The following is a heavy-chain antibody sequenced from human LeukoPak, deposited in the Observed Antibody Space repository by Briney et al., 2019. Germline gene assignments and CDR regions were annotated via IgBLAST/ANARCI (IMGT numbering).Heavy chain of an antibody. CDR2: ISYDGGKK. CDR1: GFTFSSYG. J-gene: IGHJ6*03. D-gene: IGHD3-9*01. Sequence: GGSLRLSCAASGFTFSSYGMHWVRQAPGKGLEWVAFISYDGGKKDYADSVKGRFTISRDNSKNTLFLQMNSLRAEDTAVYYCAKDGGGYYDILTGYYPRLYYMDVWGKGTTVTISS. CDR3: AKDGGGYYDILTGYYPRLYYMDV. V-gene: IGHV3-33*05.